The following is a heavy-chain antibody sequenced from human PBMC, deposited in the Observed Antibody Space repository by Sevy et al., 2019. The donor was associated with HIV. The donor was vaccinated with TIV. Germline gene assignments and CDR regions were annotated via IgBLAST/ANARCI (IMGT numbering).Heavy chain of an antibody. CDR2: INYSGST. J-gene: IGHJ4*02. CDR1: GGSISSYY. V-gene: IGHV4-59*01. Sequence: SETLSLTCTVSGGSISSYYCSWIRQPPGKGLEWIGYINYSGSTNYNPSLKSRVTISIDTSKNQFSLKLTSVTAADTAVYYCAGDPITVAPYFDYWSQGTLVTVSS. D-gene: IGHD6-19*01. CDR3: AGDPITVAPYFDY.